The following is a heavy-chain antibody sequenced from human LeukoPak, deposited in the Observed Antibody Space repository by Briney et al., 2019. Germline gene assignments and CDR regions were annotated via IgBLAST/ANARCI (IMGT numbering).Heavy chain of an antibody. V-gene: IGHV4-30-4*01. D-gene: IGHD3-3*01. Sequence: SETLSLTCTVSGGLISRIEYSWGWVRQSPVKGLEWLGHIYHTGTTLYSPHLNNRLTVSMDSSKNQFSLTLNSVTAADTAVYYCARESKDRFLEWSFLDYWGQGTLVTVSS. J-gene: IGHJ4*02. CDR1: GGLISRIEYS. CDR3: ARESKDRFLEWSFLDY. CDR2: IYHTGTT.